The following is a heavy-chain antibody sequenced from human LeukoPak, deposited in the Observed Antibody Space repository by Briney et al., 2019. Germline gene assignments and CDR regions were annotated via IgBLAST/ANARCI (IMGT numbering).Heavy chain of an antibody. D-gene: IGHD3-10*01. V-gene: IGHV3-23*01. J-gene: IGHJ4*02. CDR1: EFTFSSYA. CDR2: ISGSGGST. CDR3: AKVGITIVRGVSYFDY. Sequence: TGGSLRLSCAASEFTFSSYAMSWVRQTPGKGLEWVSAISGSGGSTYYADSVKGRFTISRDNSKNTLYLQMNSLRAEDTAVYYCAKVGITIVRGVSYFDYWGQGTLLTVSS.